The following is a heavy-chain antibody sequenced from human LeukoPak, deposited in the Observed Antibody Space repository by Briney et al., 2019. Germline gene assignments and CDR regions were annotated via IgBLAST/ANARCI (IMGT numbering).Heavy chain of an antibody. J-gene: IGHJ4*02. CDR1: GFTFSSYE. D-gene: IGHD3-9*01. Sequence: PGGSLRLSCAASGFTFSSYEMNWVRQAPGKGLEWVSSISSSSSYIYYADSVKGRFTISRGNAKNSLYLQMNSLRAEDTAVYYCARVLPGSNRQLDYWGQGTLVTVSS. CDR2: ISSSSSYI. CDR3: ARVLPGSNRQLDY. V-gene: IGHV3-21*01.